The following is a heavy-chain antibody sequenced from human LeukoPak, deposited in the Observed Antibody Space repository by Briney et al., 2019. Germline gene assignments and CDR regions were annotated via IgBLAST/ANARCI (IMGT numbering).Heavy chain of an antibody. Sequence: GASVKVSCKASGYMFTNFFSSYGITWVRQAPGQGLEWMGWISPYKGNKKFAQKFQGRVTMTTDTSTSTAYMELRSLRSDDMAVYYCASRYYSGGSGYSPADYWGQGTLVTVSS. J-gene: IGHJ4*02. V-gene: IGHV1-18*03. D-gene: IGHD3-22*01. CDR2: ISPYKGNK. CDR3: ASRYYSGGSGYSPADY. CDR1: GYMFTNFFSSYG.